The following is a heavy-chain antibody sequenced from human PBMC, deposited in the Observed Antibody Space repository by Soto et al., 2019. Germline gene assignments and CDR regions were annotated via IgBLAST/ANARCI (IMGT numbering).Heavy chain of an antibody. J-gene: IGHJ3*02. V-gene: IGHV3-53*01. CDR2: IYSGGST. CDR1: GFTVSSNY. D-gene: IGHD3-10*01. CDR3: ARISLGDAFDI. Sequence: GGSLRLSCAASGFTVSSNYMSWVRQAPGKGLEWVSVIYSGGSTYYADSVKGRLTISRDNSKNTLYLQMNSLRAEDTAVYYCARISLGDAFDIWGQETMVTVSS.